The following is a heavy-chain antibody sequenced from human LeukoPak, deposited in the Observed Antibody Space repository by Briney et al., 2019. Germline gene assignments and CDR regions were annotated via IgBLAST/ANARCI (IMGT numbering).Heavy chain of an antibody. D-gene: IGHD3-9*01. J-gene: IGHJ4*02. CDR3: VIVRGYFDSSGSDY. CDR2: ITSNGGSA. Sequence: SGGSLRLSCSASGFTFSSYTIHWVRQAPGKGLEFVSAITSNGGSAYYADSVKGRFTISRDNSKNTVYLQMSSLRAVDTAVYYCVIVRGYFDSSGSDYWGQGTLVTVSS. V-gene: IGHV3-64D*06. CDR1: GFTFSSYT.